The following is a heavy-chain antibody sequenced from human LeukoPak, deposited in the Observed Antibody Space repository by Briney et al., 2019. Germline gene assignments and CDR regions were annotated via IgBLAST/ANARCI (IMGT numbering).Heavy chain of an antibody. Sequence: SETLSLTCAVYGGSFSGYYWSWIRQPPGKGLECIGEINHSGSTNYNPSLKSRVTISVDTSKNQFSLKLSSVTAADTALSSSARVVSNSRPTTSSSRVDFGGCFAPCGQGNLVTVSS. D-gene: IGHD6-6*01. J-gene: IGHJ5*02. CDR1: GGSFSGYY. CDR3: ARVVSNSRPTTSSSRVDFGGCFAP. V-gene: IGHV4-34*01. CDR2: INHSGST.